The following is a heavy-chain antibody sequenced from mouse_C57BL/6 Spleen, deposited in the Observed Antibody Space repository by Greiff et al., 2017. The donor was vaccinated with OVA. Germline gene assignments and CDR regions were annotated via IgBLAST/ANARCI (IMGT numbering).Heavy chain of an antibody. CDR2: IHPSDSDT. V-gene: IGHV1-74*01. CDR1: GYTFTSYW. CDR3: AIGVSSPFAY. D-gene: IGHD6-2*01. J-gene: IGHJ3*01. Sequence: VKLQQPGAELVKPGASVKVSCKASGYTFTSYWMHWVKQRPGQGLEWIGRIHPSDSDTNYNQKFKGQATLSVDKSSSTADMQLSSLTSEDSAVYYCAIGVSSPFAYWGQGTLVTVSA.